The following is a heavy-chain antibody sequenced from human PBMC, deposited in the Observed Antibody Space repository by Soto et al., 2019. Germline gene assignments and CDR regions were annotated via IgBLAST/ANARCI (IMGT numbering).Heavy chain of an antibody. CDR3: AKALTIFGVVLQRSYFDY. J-gene: IGHJ4*02. Sequence: PGGSLRLSCAASGFTFSSYGMHWVRQAPGKGLEWVAVISYDGSNKYYADSVKGRFTISRDNSKNTLYLQMNSLRAEDTAVYYCAKALTIFGVVLQRSYFDYWGQGTLVTVSS. D-gene: IGHD3-3*01. V-gene: IGHV3-30*18. CDR1: GFTFSSYG. CDR2: ISYDGSNK.